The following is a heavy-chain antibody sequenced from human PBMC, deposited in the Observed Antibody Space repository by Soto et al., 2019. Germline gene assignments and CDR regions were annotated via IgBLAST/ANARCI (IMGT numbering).Heavy chain of an antibody. CDR3: ARGSSSGLPYFDY. J-gene: IGHJ4*02. D-gene: IGHD6-19*01. CDR1: SGSISSSNW. CDR2: IYHSGST. Sequence: SETLSLTCAVSSGSISSSNWWSWVRQPPGKGLEWIGEIYHSGSTNYNPSLKSRVTISVDKSKNQFSLKLSSVTAADTAVYYCARGSSSGLPYFDYWGQGTLVTVSS. V-gene: IGHV4-4*02.